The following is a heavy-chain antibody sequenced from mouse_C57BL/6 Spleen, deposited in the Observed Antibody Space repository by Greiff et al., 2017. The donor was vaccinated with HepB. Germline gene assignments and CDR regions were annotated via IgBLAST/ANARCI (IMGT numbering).Heavy chain of an antibody. V-gene: IGHV14-4*01. CDR3: TTPDGPYYAMDY. CDR1: GFNIKDDY. J-gene: IGHJ4*01. D-gene: IGHD2-3*01. Sequence: EVQVVESGAELVRPGASVKLSCTASGFNIKDDYMHWVKQRPEQGLEWIGWIDPENGDTEYASKFQGKATITADTSSNTAYLQLSSLTSEDTAVYYCTTPDGPYYAMDYWGQGTSVTVSS. CDR2: IDPENGDT.